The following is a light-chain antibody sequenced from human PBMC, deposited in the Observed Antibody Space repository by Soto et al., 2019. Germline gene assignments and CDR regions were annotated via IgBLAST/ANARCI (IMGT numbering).Light chain of an antibody. V-gene: IGKV3-15*01. CDR3: QQYNQWPFT. Sequence: ETVMTQSPATLSVSAGERATLSCRAGQSVNSYLAWYQQKPGQAPRLLIRGASARATGIPARFSGSGSGTEFTLAISRLHSEDFAVYYCQQYNQWPFTFGGGTKVEI. CDR1: QSVNSY. J-gene: IGKJ4*01. CDR2: GAS.